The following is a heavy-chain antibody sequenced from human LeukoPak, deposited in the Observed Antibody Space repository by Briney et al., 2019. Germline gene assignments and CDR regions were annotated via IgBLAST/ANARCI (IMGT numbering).Heavy chain of an antibody. CDR2: ISSSGSTI. Sequence: GGSLRLSCVASGFTFSSYEMNWVRQAPGKGLEWVSYISSSGSTIYYADSVKGRFTISRDNAKNSLYLQMNSLRAEDTAVYYCARDVDTAMGFGLDYWGQGTLVTVSS. J-gene: IGHJ4*02. CDR1: GFTFSSYE. CDR3: ARDVDTAMGFGLDY. D-gene: IGHD5-18*01. V-gene: IGHV3-48*03.